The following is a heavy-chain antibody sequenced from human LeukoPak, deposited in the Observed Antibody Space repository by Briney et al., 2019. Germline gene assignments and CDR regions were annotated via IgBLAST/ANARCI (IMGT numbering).Heavy chain of an antibody. CDR2: LYHPDST. CDR1: GYPTNNAYY. V-gene: IGHV4-38-2*01. D-gene: IGHD2-2*01. CDR3: ARQYDSYFYYYLDL. J-gene: IGHJ6*03. Sequence: PSETLSLTCGVSGYPTNNAYYWVWIRQPPGKGLEWIGSLYHPDSTYYNPSPKSRVTMSVDTSRNQFSLRLSFVTAADTAVYYCARQYDSYFYYYLDLWGTGTTVTVSS.